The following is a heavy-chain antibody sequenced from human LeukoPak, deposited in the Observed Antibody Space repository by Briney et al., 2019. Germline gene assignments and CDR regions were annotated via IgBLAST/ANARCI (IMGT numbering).Heavy chain of an antibody. CDR3: ARDLVEKTRYNWNDWGRLDY. D-gene: IGHD1-1*01. Sequence: GSSVKVSCKASGGTFSSYAISWVRQAPGQGLEWMGIINPSGGSTSYAQKFQGRVTMTRDTPTSTVYMELSSLRSEDTAVYYCARDLVEKTRYNWNDWGRLDYWGQGTLVTVSS. V-gene: IGHV1-46*01. CDR2: INPSGGST. CDR1: GGTFSSYA. J-gene: IGHJ4*02.